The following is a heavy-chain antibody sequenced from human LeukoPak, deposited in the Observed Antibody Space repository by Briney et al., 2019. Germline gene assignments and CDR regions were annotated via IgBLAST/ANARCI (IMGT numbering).Heavy chain of an antibody. V-gene: IGHV3-48*01. CDR3: AKDRANWAIDD. D-gene: IGHD2-2*02. CDR2: IGSSGGGI. Sequence: PGGSLRLSCAASGFTFSTYTMYWVRHPPGKGLEWVSIIGSSGGGIHYADSVKGRLTMSKDDARKSLYLQMSSLRVEDTALYYCAKDRANWAIDDWGQGTQVTVSS. CDR1: GFTFSTYT. J-gene: IGHJ4*02.